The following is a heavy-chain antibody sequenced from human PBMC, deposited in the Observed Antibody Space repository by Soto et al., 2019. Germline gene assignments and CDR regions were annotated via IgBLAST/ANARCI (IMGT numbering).Heavy chain of an antibody. D-gene: IGHD3-10*01. CDR1: CLSFRAYY. CDR3: ARVRITMVRGVITDDYYYGMDV. J-gene: IGHJ6*02. CDR2: INHNGST. V-gene: IGHV4-34*01. Sequence: SETLSLTCRVCCLSFRAYYWSWLRQPPGKVLEWIGEINHNGSTNYNPSFKSRVTISVCTSKNQFSLKLSSVTAADTAVYYCARVRITMVRGVITDDYYYGMDVWGQGTTVTVS.